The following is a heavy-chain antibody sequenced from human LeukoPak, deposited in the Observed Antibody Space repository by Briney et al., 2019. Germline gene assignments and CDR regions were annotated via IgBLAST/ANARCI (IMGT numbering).Heavy chain of an antibody. J-gene: IGHJ4*02. Sequence: PGGSLRLSCAASGFTFSSYGMHWVRQAPGKGLEWVAVIWYDGSNKYYADSVKGRFTISRDNSKNTLYLQMKSLRAEDTAVYYCVNPVGPSPPPVYWGQGTLVTVSS. CDR1: GFTFSSYG. V-gene: IGHV3-33*06. CDR2: IWYDGSNK. D-gene: IGHD3-16*01. CDR3: VNPVGPSPPPVY.